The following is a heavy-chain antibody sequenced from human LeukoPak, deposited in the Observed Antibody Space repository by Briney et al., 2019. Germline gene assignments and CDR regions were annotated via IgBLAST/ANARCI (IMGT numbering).Heavy chain of an antibody. CDR1: GGSISSSSYY. Sequence: SETLSLTCTVSGGSISSSSYYWGWIRQPPGKGLEWIGSIYYSGSTYYNPSLKSRVTISVDTSKNQFSLKLSSVTAADTAVYYCARHLVVAATVGTFDYWGQGTLVTVSS. D-gene: IGHD2-15*01. CDR2: IYYSGST. CDR3: ARHLVVAATVGTFDY. V-gene: IGHV4-39*01. J-gene: IGHJ4*02.